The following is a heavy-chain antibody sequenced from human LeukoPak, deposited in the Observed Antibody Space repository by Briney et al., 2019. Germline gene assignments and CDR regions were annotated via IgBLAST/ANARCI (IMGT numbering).Heavy chain of an antibody. J-gene: IGHJ4*02. V-gene: IGHV3-15*01. D-gene: IGHD3-22*01. Sequence: GGSLRLSCAASGFTFSNAWMSWVRQAPGKGLEWVGRIKSKTDGGTTDYAAPVKGRFTISRDDSKNTLYLQTNSLKTEDTAVYYCTTGYGNYYDSSGYYYYFDYWGQGTLVTVSS. CDR1: GFTFSNAW. CDR2: IKSKTDGGTT. CDR3: TTGYGNYYDSSGYYYYFDY.